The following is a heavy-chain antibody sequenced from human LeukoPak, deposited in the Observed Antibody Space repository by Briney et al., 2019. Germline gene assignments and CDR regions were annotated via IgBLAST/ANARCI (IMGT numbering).Heavy chain of an antibody. CDR1: GFTFSSYG. CDR3: ARALSFYSRFDY. Sequence: GGSLRLSCAASGFTFSSYGMHWVRQAPGKGLEWVAFIRYDGSNKYYADSVKGRFTISRDNSKNTLYLQMNSLRAEDTAVYYCARALSFYSRFDYWGQGTLVTVSS. J-gene: IGHJ4*02. CDR2: IRYDGSNK. D-gene: IGHD2-15*01. V-gene: IGHV3-30*02.